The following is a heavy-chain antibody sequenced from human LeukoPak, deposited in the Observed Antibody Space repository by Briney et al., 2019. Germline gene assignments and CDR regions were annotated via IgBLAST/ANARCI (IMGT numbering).Heavy chain of an antibody. CDR1: GGPISSYY. Sequence: PSETLSLTCTVSGGPISSYYWSWIRQPPGKGLEWIGSIYHSGSTYYNPSLKSRLTISADTSKNQFSLRLSSVTAADTAVYYCVRVDNGGNYFDYWGQGTLVTVSS. CDR3: VRVDNGGNYFDY. CDR2: IYHSGST. D-gene: IGHD4-23*01. V-gene: IGHV4-38-2*02. J-gene: IGHJ4*02.